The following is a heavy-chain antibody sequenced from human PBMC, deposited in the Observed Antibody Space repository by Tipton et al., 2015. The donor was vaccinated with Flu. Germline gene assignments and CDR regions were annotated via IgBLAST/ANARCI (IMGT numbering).Heavy chain of an antibody. D-gene: IGHD1-26*01. CDR1: GGTFRSYA. J-gene: IGHJ4*02. V-gene: IGHV1-69*01. CDR3: ARDLGSGSYLAE. CDR2: IIPIFGTV. Sequence: QLVQSGAEVKKPGSSVKVSCKASGGTFRSYAISWVRQAPGQGLEWMGGIIPIFGTVNYAQKFQGTVTITAADSMTTVYLELSSLGSAHTAVYYCARDLGSGSYLAEWGQGTLVTVSS.